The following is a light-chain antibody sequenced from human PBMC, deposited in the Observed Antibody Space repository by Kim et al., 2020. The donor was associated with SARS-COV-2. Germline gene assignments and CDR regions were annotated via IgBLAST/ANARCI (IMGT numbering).Light chain of an antibody. Sequence: GQSVTISCTGTTSDVGGYNYVSWYQQHQGKGPKLMIYDVSQRPSGVPDRFSGSKSGNTASLTISGLQAEDEADYYCSSYANAYTWVFGGGTQLTVL. V-gene: IGLV2-11*01. CDR1: TSDVGGYNY. CDR2: DVS. CDR3: SSYANAYTWV. J-gene: IGLJ3*02.